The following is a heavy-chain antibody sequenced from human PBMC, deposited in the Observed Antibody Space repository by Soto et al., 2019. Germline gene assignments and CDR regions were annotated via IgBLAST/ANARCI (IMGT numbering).Heavy chain of an antibody. D-gene: IGHD6-6*01. CDR1: GGSFSGYY. CDR3: ARGRRRYSSSPETSDFDD. Sequence: PSETLSLTCAVYGGSFSGYYWSWIRQPPGKGLEWIGEINHSGSTNYNPSLKSRVTISVDTSKNQFSLKLSSVTAADTAVYYCARGRRRYSSSPETSDFDDWGQGTLVTVSS. J-gene: IGHJ4*02. CDR2: INHSGST. V-gene: IGHV4-34*01.